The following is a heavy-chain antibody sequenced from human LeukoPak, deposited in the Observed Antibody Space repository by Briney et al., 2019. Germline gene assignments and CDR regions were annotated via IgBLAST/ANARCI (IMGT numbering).Heavy chain of an antibody. V-gene: IGHV4-30-4*08. Sequence: SETLSLTCTVSGGSISSGDYYWSWIRQPPGKGLEWIGYIYYSGSTYYNPSLKSRVTISVDTSKNQFSLKLSSVTAADTAVYYCARAQLWLPFDYWGQGTLVTVSS. CDR2: IYYSGST. CDR1: GGSISSGDYY. J-gene: IGHJ4*02. D-gene: IGHD5-18*01. CDR3: ARAQLWLPFDY.